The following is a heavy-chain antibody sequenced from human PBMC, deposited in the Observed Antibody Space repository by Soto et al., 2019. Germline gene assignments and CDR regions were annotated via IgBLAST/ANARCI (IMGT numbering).Heavy chain of an antibody. J-gene: IGHJ6*02. CDR3: ARDRGLGATRGGVSYYYYGMDV. CDR2: IYTSGST. CDR1: GGSISSYY. V-gene: IGHV4-4*07. D-gene: IGHD1-26*01. Sequence: TSETLSLTCTVSGGSISSYYWSWIRQPAGKGLEWIGRIYTSGSTNYNPSLKSRVTMPVDTSKNQFSLKLSSVTAADTAVYYCARDRGLGATRGGVSYYYYGMDVWGQGTTVTVSS.